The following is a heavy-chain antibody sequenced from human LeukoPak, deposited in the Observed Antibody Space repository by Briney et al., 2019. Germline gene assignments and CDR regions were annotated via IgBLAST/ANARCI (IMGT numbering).Heavy chain of an antibody. CDR2: INWNGGST. Sequence: SGGSLRLSCAASGFTFDDYGMSWVRQAPGKGLEWVSGINWNGGSTVYADSVKGRFTISRDNAKNSLYLQMNSLRAEDTALYYCARDGGIAAAYKYFDYGGQGTLVIVSA. D-gene: IGHD6-13*01. CDR3: ARDGGIAAAYKYFDY. V-gene: IGHV3-20*04. J-gene: IGHJ4*02. CDR1: GFTFDDYG.